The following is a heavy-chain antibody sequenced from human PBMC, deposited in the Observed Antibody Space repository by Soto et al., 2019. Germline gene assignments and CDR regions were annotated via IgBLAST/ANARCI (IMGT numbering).Heavy chain of an antibody. Sequence: GASVKVSCKASGYTFTSYDINWVRQATGQGLEWMGWMNPNSGNTGYAQKFQGRVTMTRNTSISTAYMELSSLRSEDTAVYYCATKSSGYYYDTIDPWGQGTLVTVSS. CDR1: GYTFTSYD. J-gene: IGHJ5*02. D-gene: IGHD3-22*01. CDR3: ATKSSGYYYDTIDP. V-gene: IGHV1-8*01. CDR2: MNPNSGNT.